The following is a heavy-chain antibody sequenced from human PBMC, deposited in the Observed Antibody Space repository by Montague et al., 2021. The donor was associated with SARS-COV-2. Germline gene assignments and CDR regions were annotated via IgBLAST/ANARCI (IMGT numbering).Heavy chain of an antibody. CDR2: TYYRSKWYN. CDR3: ARIPVGSKYYFDF. D-gene: IGHD2-2*01. Sequence: CAISGDSVPSNIATWNWIRQSPSIGLEWLGRTYYRSKWYNDYAESVKSRITIDPDTSKHQFSLHLNSVTPEDTAVYYCARIPVGSKYYFDFWGQGTLVTVSS. CDR1: GDSVPSNIAT. J-gene: IGHJ4*02. V-gene: IGHV6-1*01.